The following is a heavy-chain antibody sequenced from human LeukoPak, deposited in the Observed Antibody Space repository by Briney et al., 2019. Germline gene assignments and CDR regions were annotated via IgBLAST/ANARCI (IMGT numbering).Heavy chain of an antibody. Sequence: SETLSLTCTVSGGSISSSSYYWGWIRQPPGKGLECIGYISYSGSTYYNTSLKSRLTISVDTSKNQFSLKLNSVTAADTAVYYCARLIAVAGTLSFFDYWGQGILVTVSS. CDR1: GGSISSSSYY. J-gene: IGHJ4*02. CDR2: ISYSGST. CDR3: ARLIAVAGTLSFFDY. V-gene: IGHV4-61*05. D-gene: IGHD6-19*01.